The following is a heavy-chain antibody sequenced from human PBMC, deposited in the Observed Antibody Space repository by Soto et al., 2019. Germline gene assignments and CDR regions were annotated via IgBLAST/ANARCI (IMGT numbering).Heavy chain of an antibody. V-gene: IGHV1-69*02. D-gene: IGHD3-10*01. CDR1: GDTFAFYS. Sequence: QVQLVQSGAEVKRPGSSVKVSCKASGDTFAFYSINWVRQAPGLGLEWMGRINPILSMSNYAQRFQGRVTMTADKSTSTSYMVLNSLRSEDTAMYYCATSYGSGYRAFDYWVQGALVTVSS. CDR2: INPILSMS. J-gene: IGHJ4*02. CDR3: ATSYGSGYRAFDY.